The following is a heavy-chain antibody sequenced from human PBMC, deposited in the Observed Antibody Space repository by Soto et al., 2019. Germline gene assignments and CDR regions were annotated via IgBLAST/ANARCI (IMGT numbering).Heavy chain of an antibody. V-gene: IGHV1-18*01. Sequence: QVQLVQSGAEVKKPGASVKVSCKASGYTFTSYGISWVRQAPGQGLEWMGWISAYNGNTNYAQKLQGRVTMTTDTSTSKAYEELRRLRCGVAVVYYCAGSCVGRYYGMDVWGQGTTVTVSS. D-gene: IGHD1-26*01. CDR2: ISAYNGNT. CDR3: AGSCVGRYYGMDV. J-gene: IGHJ6*02. CDR1: GYTFTSYG.